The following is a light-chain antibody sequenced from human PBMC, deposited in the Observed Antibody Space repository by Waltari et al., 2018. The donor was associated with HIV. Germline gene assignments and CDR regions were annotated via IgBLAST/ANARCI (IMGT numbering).Light chain of an antibody. CDR2: GVS. J-gene: IGLJ2*01. CDR1: SSDIGGYDY. Sequence: QSALTQPASVSGSPGQSITISCTGTSSDIGGYDYVPWYQQHPGKAPKHLIYGVSSRPSGVSSRGSGSRSGNTPSLTITGLHADDEAHYYCSAYTTYSPLAVFGGGTKLTVL. V-gene: IGLV2-14*01. CDR3: SAYTTYSPLAV.